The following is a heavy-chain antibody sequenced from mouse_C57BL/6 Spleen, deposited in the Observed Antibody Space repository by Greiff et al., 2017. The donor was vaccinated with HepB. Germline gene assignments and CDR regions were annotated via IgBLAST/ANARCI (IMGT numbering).Heavy chain of an antibody. CDR3: ASPNWDGGFDY. CDR1: GYTFTDYN. V-gene: IGHV1-22*01. D-gene: IGHD4-1*01. Sequence: VQLQQSGPELVKPGASVKMSCKASGYTFTDYNMHWVKQSHGKSLEWIGYINPNNGGTSYNQKFKGKATLTVNKSSSTAYMELRSLTSEDSAVYYCASPNWDGGFDYWGQGTTLTVSS. CDR2: INPNNGGT. J-gene: IGHJ2*01.